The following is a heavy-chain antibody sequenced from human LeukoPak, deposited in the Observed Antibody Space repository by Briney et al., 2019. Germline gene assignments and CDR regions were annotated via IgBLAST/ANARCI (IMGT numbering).Heavy chain of an antibody. J-gene: IGHJ4*02. D-gene: IGHD2-15*01. CDR2: ISGSGGST. CDR1: GFTFSSYA. CDR3: ANSGLNRFEY. V-gene: IGHV3-23*01. Sequence: GGSLRLSCAASGFTFSSYAMSWVRQAPGKGLEWVASISGSGGSTYYADAVKGRFSISRDNPKNTLYLPVTGLRADDTAVYYGANSGLNRFEYWGQGALVTVSS.